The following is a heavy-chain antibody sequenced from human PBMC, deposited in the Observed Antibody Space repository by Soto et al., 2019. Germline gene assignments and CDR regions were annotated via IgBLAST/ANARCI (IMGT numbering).Heavy chain of an antibody. Sequence: GGSLRLSCAASGFTFSSYAMSWVRQAPGKGLEWVSAISGSGGSTYYADSVKGRFTISRDNSKNTLYLQMNSLRAEDTAVYYFSKDAKGDTYYDFWSGFPPAHWGQGTLVTVSS. J-gene: IGHJ4*02. D-gene: IGHD3-3*01. CDR3: SKDAKGDTYYDFWSGFPPAH. CDR2: ISGSGGST. V-gene: IGHV3-23*01. CDR1: GFTFSSYA.